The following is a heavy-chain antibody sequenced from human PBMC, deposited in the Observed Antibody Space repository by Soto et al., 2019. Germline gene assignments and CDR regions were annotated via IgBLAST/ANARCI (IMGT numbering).Heavy chain of an antibody. J-gene: IGHJ6*02. CDR3: ARDPRPTLVVTANGGMDV. V-gene: IGHV3-48*02. D-gene: IGHD2-15*01. Sequence: PGGSLRLSCLASGFTFRTYTMNWVRQAPGKGPEWISFISSTSSTIYYADSVKGRFTISRDNGKNSLFLQMNSLRHDDTAVYYCARDPRPTLVVTANGGMDVWGQGTTVTVS. CDR1: GFTFRTYT. CDR2: ISSTSSTI.